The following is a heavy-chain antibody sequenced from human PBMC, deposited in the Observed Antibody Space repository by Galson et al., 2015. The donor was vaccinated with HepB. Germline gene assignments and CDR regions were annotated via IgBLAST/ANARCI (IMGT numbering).Heavy chain of an antibody. V-gene: IGHV1-18*04. CDR3: ARDKWDYYDSSGFSPYYYYGMDV. J-gene: IGHJ6*02. CDR2: ISAYNGNT. Sequence: TVSCRASGYTFTSYGISWVRQAPGQGLEWMGWISAYNGNTNYAQKLQGRVTMTTDTSTSTAYMELRSLRSDDTAVYYCARDKWDYYDSSGFSPYYYYGMDVWGQGTTVTVSS. D-gene: IGHD3-22*01. CDR1: GYTFTSYG.